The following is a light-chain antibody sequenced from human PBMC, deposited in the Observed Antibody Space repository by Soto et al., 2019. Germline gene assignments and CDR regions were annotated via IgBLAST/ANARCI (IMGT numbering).Light chain of an antibody. CDR1: QSVTYSY. CDR2: GAS. J-gene: IGKJ1*01. CDR3: QDYGSSRT. V-gene: IGKV3-20*01. Sequence: VLTQSPGTLSLSAGDRATLSCRASQSVTYSYLAWYQQKPGQAPRLLIYGASRRATDIPDRLSGSGSETDFTLTITRLEPDDFAVYYCQDYGSSRTFGQGTKV.